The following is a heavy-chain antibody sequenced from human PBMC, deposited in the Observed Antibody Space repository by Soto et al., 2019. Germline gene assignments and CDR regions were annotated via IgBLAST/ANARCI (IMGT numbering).Heavy chain of an antibody. CDR3: ARGRYGDY. CDR1: GYGFTTYG. Sequence: QVHLVQSAAEVKKRGASVKVSYKGSGYGFTTYGITWVRQAPGQGLEWMAWISAHNGNTNYAQKLQGRVTVTRDTSTSTAYMELRSLRSDDTAVYYCARGRYGDYWGQGALVTVSS. D-gene: IGHD1-1*01. V-gene: IGHV1-18*01. J-gene: IGHJ4*02. CDR2: ISAHNGNT.